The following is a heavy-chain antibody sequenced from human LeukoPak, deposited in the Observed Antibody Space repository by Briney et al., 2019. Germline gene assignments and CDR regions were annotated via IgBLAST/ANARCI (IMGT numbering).Heavy chain of an antibody. D-gene: IGHD6-13*01. CDR2: IYHSGST. V-gene: IGHV4-4*02. Sequence: SGTLSLTCAVSGGSISSSNWWSWVRQPPGKGLEWIGEIYHSGSTNYNPSLKSRVTISVDKSKNQFSLKLSSVTAADTAVYYCARARDSSSPPSVYNWFDPWGQGTLVTVSS. J-gene: IGHJ5*02. CDR1: GGSISSSNW. CDR3: ARARDSSSPPSVYNWFDP.